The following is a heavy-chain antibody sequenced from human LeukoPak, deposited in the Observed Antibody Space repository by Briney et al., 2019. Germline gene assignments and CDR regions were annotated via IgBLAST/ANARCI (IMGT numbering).Heavy chain of an antibody. CDR1: GYTFTNYG. J-gene: IGHJ4*02. Sequence: ASVKVSCNASGYTFTNYGISWVRQAPGQGLEWMGWISTYTGDTNYVQKFQGRVTMTTDTSTSTVYMELRSLRSDNTALYYCARPRGYCSGGNCYSDFWGQGTLVTVSS. V-gene: IGHV1-18*01. D-gene: IGHD2-15*01. CDR2: ISTYTGDT. CDR3: ARPRGYCSGGNCYSDF.